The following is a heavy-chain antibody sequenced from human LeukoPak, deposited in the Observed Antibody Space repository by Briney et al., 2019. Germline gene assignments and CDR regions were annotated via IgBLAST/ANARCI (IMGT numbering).Heavy chain of an antibody. Sequence: PSETLSLTCTVSGYSISSGYYWGWIRQPPGKGLEWIGSIYHSGSTYYSPSLKSRVTLSVDTSKNQFSLKLSSVTAADTAVYYCARSLRFLEWPSDAFDIWGQGTMVTVSS. D-gene: IGHD3-3*01. CDR1: GYSISSGYY. CDR3: ARSLRFLEWPSDAFDI. V-gene: IGHV4-38-2*02. J-gene: IGHJ3*02. CDR2: IYHSGST.